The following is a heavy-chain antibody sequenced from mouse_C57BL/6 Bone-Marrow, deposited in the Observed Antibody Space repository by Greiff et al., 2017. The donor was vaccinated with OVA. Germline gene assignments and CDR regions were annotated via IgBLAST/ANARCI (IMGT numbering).Heavy chain of an antibody. Sequence: EVKLVESGGGLVQPGGSLKLSCAASGFTFSDYYMYWVRQTPEKRLEWVAYISNGGGSTYYPDTVKGRFTISRDNAKNTLYLQMSRLKSEDTAMYYCARQGGYYPFDDWGQGTTLTVSS. CDR2: ISNGGGST. V-gene: IGHV5-12*01. D-gene: IGHD2-3*01. CDR1: GFTFSDYY. CDR3: ARQGGYYPFDD. J-gene: IGHJ2*01.